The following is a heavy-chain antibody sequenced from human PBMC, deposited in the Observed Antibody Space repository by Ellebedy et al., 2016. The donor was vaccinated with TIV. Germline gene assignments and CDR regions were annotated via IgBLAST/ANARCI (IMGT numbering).Heavy chain of an antibody. D-gene: IGHD4-11*01. V-gene: IGHV3-33*06. CDR2: IWYDGSNK. CDR1: GFTFSSYG. CDR3: AKEVTYSNYYYYYGMDV. Sequence: GESLNISCAASGFTFSSYGMHWVRQAPGKGLGWVAVIWYDGSNKYYADSVKGRFTISRDNSKNTLYLQMNSLRAEDTAVYYCAKEVTYSNYYYYYGMDVWGQGTTVTVSS. J-gene: IGHJ6*02.